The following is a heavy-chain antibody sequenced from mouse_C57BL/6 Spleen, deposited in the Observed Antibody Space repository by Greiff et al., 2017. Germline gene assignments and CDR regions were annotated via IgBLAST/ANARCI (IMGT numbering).Heavy chain of an antibody. CDR3: ARSPIYYYGSSYIYWYFDV. D-gene: IGHD1-1*01. CDR2: IYPGDGDT. J-gene: IGHJ1*03. V-gene: IGHV1-82*01. Sequence: QVQLHQSGPELVKPGASVKISCTASGYAFSSSWMNWVKQRPGKGLEWIGRIYPGDGDTNYNGKFKGKATLTADKSSSTAYMQLSSLTSEDSAVYFCARSPIYYYGSSYIYWYFDVWGTGTTVTVSS. CDR1: GYAFSSSW.